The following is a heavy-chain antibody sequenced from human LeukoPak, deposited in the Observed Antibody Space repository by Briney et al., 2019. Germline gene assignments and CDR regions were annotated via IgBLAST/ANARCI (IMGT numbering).Heavy chain of an antibody. V-gene: IGHV3-74*01. D-gene: IGHD1-1*01. Sequence: GGSLRLSCAASGFTFSDYWMHWVRQAPGKGLVWVSCISFDGTTTYADSVKGRFTISRDNYKNTLYLQMNSLRVEDTAVYYCATELRIGATGYLFAFDIRGQGTMVTVSS. CDR2: ISFDGTT. CDR3: ATELRIGATGYLFAFDI. CDR1: GFTFSDYW. J-gene: IGHJ3*02.